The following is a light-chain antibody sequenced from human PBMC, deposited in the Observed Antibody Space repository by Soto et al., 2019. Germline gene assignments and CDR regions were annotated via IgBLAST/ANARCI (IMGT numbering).Light chain of an antibody. V-gene: IGKV3-20*01. CDR2: GAS. CDR3: QQYGSSPLT. J-gene: IGKJ4*01. Sequence: EVVLTQSPDTLSLSPGETATLSCRASQSVSSKLAWYQQKPGQAPRLLIYGASSRATGIPDRFSGSGSGTDFTLTISRLEPEDFAVYYCQQYGSSPLTFGGGTKVDIK. CDR1: QSVSSK.